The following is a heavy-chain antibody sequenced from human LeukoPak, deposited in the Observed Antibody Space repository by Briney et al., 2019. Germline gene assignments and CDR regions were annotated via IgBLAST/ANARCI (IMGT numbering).Heavy chain of an antibody. J-gene: IGHJ4*02. CDR1: GFSFSTSSMR. CDR3: ARSTTGTYFDY. D-gene: IGHD1-1*01. CDR2: IDWDDDK. Sequence: SAPALVKPTQTLTLTCTFSGFSFSTSSMRVTWIRQPPGKALEWLARIDWDDDKFYSTSLKTRLTISKDTSKNQVVLTMANMDPVDTATYYCARSTTGTYFDYWGQGTLVTVSS. V-gene: IGHV2-70*04.